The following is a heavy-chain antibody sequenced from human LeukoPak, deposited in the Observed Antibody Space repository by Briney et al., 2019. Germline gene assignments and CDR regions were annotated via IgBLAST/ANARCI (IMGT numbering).Heavy chain of an antibody. CDR1: GYTFTGYY. CDR3: ARKLGVVVAATGVHWFDP. Sequence: ASVKVSCQASGYTFTGYYMQWVRQAPGPGLEWMGWINPNSGGTNYAQKFQGRVTMTRDTSISTAYMELRRLRSDDTAVYYCARKLGVVVAATGVHWFDPWGQGTLVTVSS. V-gene: IGHV1-2*02. CDR2: INPNSGGT. D-gene: IGHD2-15*01. J-gene: IGHJ5*02.